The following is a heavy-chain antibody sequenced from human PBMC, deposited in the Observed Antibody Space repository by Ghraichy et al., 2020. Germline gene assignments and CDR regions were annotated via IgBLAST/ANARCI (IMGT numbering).Heavy chain of an antibody. CDR2: ISFDGSET. V-gene: IGHV3-30*18. J-gene: IGHJ6*02. D-gene: IGHD3-10*01. CDR3: AKDQGITSEAGIGMDV. CDR1: GFTFSNFG. Sequence: GGSLRLSCVGSGFTFSNFGIHWVRQAPGKGLEWVATISFDGSETYYAGSMQGRFTVSRDNSKNTLYLEVHSLKLEDTAAYYCAKDQGITSEAGIGMDVWGQGTTVTVSS.